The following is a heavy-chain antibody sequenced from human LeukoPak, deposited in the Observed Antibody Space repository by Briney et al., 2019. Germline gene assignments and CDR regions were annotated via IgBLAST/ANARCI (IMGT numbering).Heavy chain of an antibody. CDR3: AKDSNYYGSGSYYPPLY. J-gene: IGHJ4*02. D-gene: IGHD3-10*01. Sequence: GGSLRLSCAASGFTFSSYGMHWVRQAPGKGLEWVAFIRYDGSNKYYADSVKGRFTISRDNSKNTLYLQMNSLRAADTAVYYCAKDSNYYGSGSYYPPLYWGQGTLVTVSS. V-gene: IGHV3-30*02. CDR2: IRYDGSNK. CDR1: GFTFSSYG.